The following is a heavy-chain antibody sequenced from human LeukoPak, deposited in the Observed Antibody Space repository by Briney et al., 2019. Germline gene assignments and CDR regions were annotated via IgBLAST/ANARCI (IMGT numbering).Heavy chain of an antibody. CDR1: GFTFSGYW. CDR3: AKDTTAYIAGRYYYGMDA. D-gene: IGHD6-6*01. Sequence: PGGSLRLSCAASGFTFSGYWMHWVRQAPGKGLVWVSRIKSDGSSTTYADSVKGRFTISRDNAKNTLYLEMNSLRAEDTAVYHCAKDTTAYIAGRYYYGMDAWGRGTTVTVSS. J-gene: IGHJ6*02. CDR2: IKSDGSST. V-gene: IGHV3-74*01.